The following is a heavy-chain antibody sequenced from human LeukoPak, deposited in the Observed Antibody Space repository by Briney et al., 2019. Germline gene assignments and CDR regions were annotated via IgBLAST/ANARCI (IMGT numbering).Heavy chain of an antibody. Sequence: ASVKVSCKASGCTFTGYYMHWVRQAPGQGLEWMGWINPNSGGTNYAQKFQGRVTMTRDTSISTAYMELSRLRSDDTAVYYCAREGVVVPAAMRGYYYGMDVWGQGTTVTVSS. V-gene: IGHV1-2*02. CDR2: INPNSGGT. J-gene: IGHJ6*02. CDR3: AREGVVVPAAMRGYYYGMDV. CDR1: GCTFTGYY. D-gene: IGHD2-2*01.